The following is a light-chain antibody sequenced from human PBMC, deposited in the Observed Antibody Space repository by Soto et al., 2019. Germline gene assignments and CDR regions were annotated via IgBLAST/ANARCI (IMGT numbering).Light chain of an antibody. Sequence: AIQTTQSPSSLSASVGDRVTITCRASQGIRNDLSWYQQKPGKAPELLIYDASSLQSGVPSRFSGSGSGTDFSLTISSLQPEDFGTYYCLQDDSYPLTFGGGTKVEIK. V-gene: IGKV1-6*01. CDR1: QGIRND. CDR3: LQDDSYPLT. J-gene: IGKJ4*01. CDR2: DAS.